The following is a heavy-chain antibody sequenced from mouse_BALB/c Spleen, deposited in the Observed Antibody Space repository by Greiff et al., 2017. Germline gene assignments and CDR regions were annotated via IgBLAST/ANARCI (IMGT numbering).Heavy chain of an antibody. V-gene: IGHV5-4*02. CDR3: ARDLTFAY. Sequence: EVQLVESGGGLVKPGGSLKLSCAASGFTFSDYYMYWVRQTPEKRLEWVATISDGGSYTYYPDSVKGRFTISRDNAKNNLYLQMSSLKSEDTAMYYCARDLTFAYWGQGTLVTVSA. CDR2: ISDGGSYT. CDR1: GFTFSDYY. J-gene: IGHJ3*01.